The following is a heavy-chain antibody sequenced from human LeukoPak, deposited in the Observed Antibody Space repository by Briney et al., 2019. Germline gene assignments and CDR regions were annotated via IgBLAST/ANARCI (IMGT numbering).Heavy chain of an antibody. CDR2: ISTNGGST. V-gene: IGHV3-23*01. J-gene: IGHJ4*02. CDR3: AKEGRAYFDY. CDR1: GFTFSSYA. Sequence: GGSLRLSCEASGFTFSSYAMSWVRRAPGKGLEWVSGISTNGGSTSYAGSVQGRLTISRDNSKNTLYLQMTSLRAEDTAVYYCAKEGRAYFDYWGQGTLVTVSS.